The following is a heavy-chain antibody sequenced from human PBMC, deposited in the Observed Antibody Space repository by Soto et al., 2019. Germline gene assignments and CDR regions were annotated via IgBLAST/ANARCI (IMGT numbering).Heavy chain of an antibody. J-gene: IGHJ3*02. CDR3: AHRRRDGSREWYSIAFDI. V-gene: IGHV2-5*02. CDR2: IYWDDDK. Sequence: QITLKESGPTLVKPTQTLTLTCTFSGFSLSTSGVGVGWIRQPPGKALEWLAIIYWDDDKRYSPSLKSRLTLTKAXFKXLXDLTMTNMDPVDTATYYCAHRRRDGSREWYSIAFDIWGQGTVVTVSA. D-gene: IGHD3-3*01. CDR1: GFSLSTSGVG.